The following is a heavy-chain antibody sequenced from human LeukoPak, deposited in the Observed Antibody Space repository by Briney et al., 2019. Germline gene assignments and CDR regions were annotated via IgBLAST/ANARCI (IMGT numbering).Heavy chain of an antibody. Sequence: SQTLSLTCAISGDSVSRKSAGWNWIRQSPSRGLEWLGRIYYRSTWYSDFLTSRITISPDTYKNQFSLRLSSVTAADTAIYYCARHAPVEPPARALDFWGHGNLVVV. CDR2: IYYRSTWYS. CDR3: ARHAPVEPPARALDF. V-gene: IGHV6-1*01. CDR1: GDSVSRKSAG. J-gene: IGHJ4*01. D-gene: IGHD2-2*01.